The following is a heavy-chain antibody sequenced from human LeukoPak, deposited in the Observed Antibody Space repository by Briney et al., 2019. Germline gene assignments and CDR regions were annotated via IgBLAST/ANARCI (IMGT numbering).Heavy chain of an antibody. J-gene: IGHJ6*03. CDR1: GGSISSYY. Sequence: KPSETLSLTCTVSGGSISSYYWSWIRQPPGKGLEWIGYIYYSGSTNYNPSLKSRVTISVDTSKNQFSLKLSSVTAADTAVYYCARRTHYYYMDVWGKGTTVTVSS. CDR3: ARRTHYYYMDV. V-gene: IGHV4-59*01. CDR2: IYYSGST.